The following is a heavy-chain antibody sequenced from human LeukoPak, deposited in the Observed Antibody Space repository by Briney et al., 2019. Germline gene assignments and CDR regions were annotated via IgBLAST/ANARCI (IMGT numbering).Heavy chain of an antibody. D-gene: IGHD6-13*01. J-gene: IGHJ4*02. CDR1: GGTFSSYA. Sequence: ASVKVSCKASGGTFSSYAISWVRQAPGQGLEWMGWINTGNGNTKYSQKFQGRVTITRDTSASTAYMELSSLRSEDTALYYCARRSYSSSRPPFDYWGQGTLVTVSS. V-gene: IGHV1-3*04. CDR2: INTGNGNT. CDR3: ARRSYSSSRPPFDY.